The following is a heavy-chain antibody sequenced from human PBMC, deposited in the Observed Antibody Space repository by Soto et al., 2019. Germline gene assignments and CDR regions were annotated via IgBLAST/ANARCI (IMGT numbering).Heavy chain of an antibody. D-gene: IGHD4-17*01. V-gene: IGHV1-46*03. CDR3: ARGLDTTTVTTSPTDFDY. Sequence: QVQLVQSGAEVKKPGASVKVSCKASGYTFTSYYMHWVRQAPGQGLEWMGIINPSGGSTSYAQKFQGRVTMTRDTSTITVYMELSSLRSEDTAVYYCARGLDTTTVTTSPTDFDYWGQGTLVTVSS. CDR2: INPSGGST. J-gene: IGHJ4*02. CDR1: GYTFTSYY.